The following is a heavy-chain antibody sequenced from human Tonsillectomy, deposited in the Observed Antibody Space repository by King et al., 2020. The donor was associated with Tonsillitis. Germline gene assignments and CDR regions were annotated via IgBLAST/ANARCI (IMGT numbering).Heavy chain of an antibody. J-gene: IGHJ4*02. CDR2: IFCDDDK. CDR3: AHRSMWGFYFDY. Sequence: ITLKESGPTLVKPTQTLTLTCTFSGFSLSTRGMGVGWIRQPPGKSLEWLALIFCDDDKRYNPSLRTRLTFTEDTSKNQVVLTMTNMEPVDTATYYCAHRSMWGFYFDYWGQGTLVTVSS. CDR1: GFSLSTRGMG. D-gene: IGHD7-27*01. V-gene: IGHV2-5*02.